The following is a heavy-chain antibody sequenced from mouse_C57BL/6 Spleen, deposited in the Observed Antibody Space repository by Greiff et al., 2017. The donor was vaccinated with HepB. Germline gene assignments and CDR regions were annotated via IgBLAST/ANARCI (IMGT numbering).Heavy chain of an antibody. D-gene: IGHD1-1*01. Sequence: QVQLQQSGPELVKPGASVKISCKASGYAFSSSWMNWVKQRPGKGLEWIGRIYPGDGDTNYNGKFKGKATLTADKSSSTAYMQLSSLTSEDSAVYFCARANSRDYYDSSYWYFDVWGTGTTVTVSS. CDR3: ARANSRDYYDSSYWYFDV. CDR1: GYAFSSSW. V-gene: IGHV1-82*01. CDR2: IYPGDGDT. J-gene: IGHJ1*03.